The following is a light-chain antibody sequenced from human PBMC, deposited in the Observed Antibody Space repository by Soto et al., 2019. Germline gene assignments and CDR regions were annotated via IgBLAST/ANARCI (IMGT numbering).Light chain of an antibody. CDR1: QGISSW. V-gene: IGKV1-12*01. Sequence: DIQMTQSPSSVSASVGDRVTITCRASQGISSWLAWYQQKPGKAPKLLIYAASSLQSEVPSSFSGSGSGTVFTLNISSLQPGDFATYYCRKANSCPFTFGSRNKVDI. CDR2: AAS. CDR3: RKANSCPFT. J-gene: IGKJ3*01.